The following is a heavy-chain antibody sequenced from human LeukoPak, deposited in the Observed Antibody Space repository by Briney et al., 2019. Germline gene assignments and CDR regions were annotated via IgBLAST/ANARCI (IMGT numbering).Heavy chain of an antibody. CDR1: GYSISSGYY. J-gene: IGHJ1*01. D-gene: IGHD4-23*01. Sequence: SETLSLTCTVSGYSISSGYYWGWIRQPPGRGLEWTGRIDHSGSTYYNPSLKSRITISVDTSKNQFSLKLSSVTAADTAVYYCARGAYGGNSTYFQHWGQGTLVTVSS. V-gene: IGHV4-38-2*02. CDR2: IDHSGST. CDR3: ARGAYGGNSTYFQH.